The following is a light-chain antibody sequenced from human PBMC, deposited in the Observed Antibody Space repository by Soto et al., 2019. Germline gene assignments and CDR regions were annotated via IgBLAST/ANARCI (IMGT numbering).Light chain of an antibody. CDR1: QSVSSSY. J-gene: IGKJ1*01. V-gene: IGKV3-20*01. Sequence: EIVLTQSPGTLSLSPGERATLSCRASQSVSSSYLAWYQQKPGQAPRLLIYGASSRATGIPDRFSGSGSGTDFTLTISRLEPEDFAVYYCQQLRSSPWTFGQGTKVDIK. CDR3: QQLRSSPWT. CDR2: GAS.